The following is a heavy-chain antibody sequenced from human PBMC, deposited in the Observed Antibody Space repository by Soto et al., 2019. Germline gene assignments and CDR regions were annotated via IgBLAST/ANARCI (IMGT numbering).Heavy chain of an antibody. CDR1: GYTFTSYY. V-gene: IGHV1-46*03. D-gene: IGHD3-3*01. Sequence: QVQLVQSGAEVKKPGASVKVSCKASGYTFTSYYMHWVRQAPGQGLEWMGIINPSGGSTSYAQKYPGRVTMTRETSASTVHMELSSLRSEDTAVYYCARGGYYDFWSGYPTNWFDPWGQGTLVTVSS. J-gene: IGHJ5*02. CDR3: ARGGYYDFWSGYPTNWFDP. CDR2: INPSGGST.